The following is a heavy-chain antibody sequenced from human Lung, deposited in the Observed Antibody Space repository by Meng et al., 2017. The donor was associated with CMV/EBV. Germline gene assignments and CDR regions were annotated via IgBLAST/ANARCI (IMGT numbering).Heavy chain of an antibody. CDR3: VRAVHGVEI. CDR1: GYTLTTYG. V-gene: IGHV1-8*01. D-gene: IGHD2-8*01. CDR2: VNPYNGDG. J-gene: IGHJ6*02. Sequence: ASVKVSCKASGYTLTTYGITWVRQAPGQGLEWMGWVNPYNGDGGYAQRFQGRVTVTKDTSINTAYLELTSLRSDDTAVYYCVRAVHGVEIWGQGTTVTVSS.